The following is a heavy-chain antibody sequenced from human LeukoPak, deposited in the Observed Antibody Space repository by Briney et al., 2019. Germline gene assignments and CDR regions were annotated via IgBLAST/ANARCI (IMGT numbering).Heavy chain of an antibody. D-gene: IGHD3-3*01. Sequence: ASVKVSCKASGYTFTGYYMHWVRQAPGQGLEWMGWINPNSGGTNYAQKFQGRVTMTRDTSISTAYMELSRLRSDDTAVYYCARGGHDFSGYSIWFDPWGQGTLVTVSS. J-gene: IGHJ5*02. CDR3: ARGGHDFSGYSIWFDP. CDR1: GYTFTGYY. V-gene: IGHV1-2*02. CDR2: INPNSGGT.